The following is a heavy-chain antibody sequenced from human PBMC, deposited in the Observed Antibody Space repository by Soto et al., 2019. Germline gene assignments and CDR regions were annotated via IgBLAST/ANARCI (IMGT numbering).Heavy chain of an antibody. D-gene: IGHD4-17*01. Sequence: QVQLVESGGGLVKPGGSLRLSCAASGFTFSDYYMSWIRQAPGKGLEWVSYISSSSSYTNYADSVNGRFTISRDNAKNSLYLQMNSLRAEDTAVYYCASGDGDRRAFDIWGQGTMVTVSS. V-gene: IGHV3-11*05. CDR2: ISSSSSYT. CDR3: ASGDGDRRAFDI. J-gene: IGHJ3*02. CDR1: GFTFSDYY.